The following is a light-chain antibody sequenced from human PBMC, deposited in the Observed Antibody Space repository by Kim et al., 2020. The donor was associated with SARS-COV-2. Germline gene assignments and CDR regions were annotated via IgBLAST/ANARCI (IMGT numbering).Light chain of an antibody. CDR2: DAS. CDR3: QHRYNWPRS. Sequence: EIVVTQSPATLSLSPGDRATLSCRTSQSVDTSLAWYQQKPGQAPRLLMYDASRRATGIAARFSGSGSGTDFTLTISSLEPEDFAVYYCQHRYNWPRSFGQGTKLEI. V-gene: IGKV3-11*01. J-gene: IGKJ1*01. CDR1: QSVDTS.